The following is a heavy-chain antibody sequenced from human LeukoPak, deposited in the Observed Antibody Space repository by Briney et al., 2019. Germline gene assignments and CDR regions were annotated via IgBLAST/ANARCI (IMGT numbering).Heavy chain of an antibody. V-gene: IGHV3-7*01. J-gene: IGHJ6*03. CDR3: AREGGDYPLGILGYYYYYYMDV. CDR2: IKQDGSEK. Sequence: PGGSLRLSCAASGFTFSSYWMSWVRQAPGKGLEWVANIKQDGSEKYYVDSVKGRFTISRDNAKNSLYLQMNSLRAEDTAVYYCAREGGDYPLGILGYYYYYYMDVWGKGTTVTISS. D-gene: IGHD4-17*01. CDR1: GFTFSSYW.